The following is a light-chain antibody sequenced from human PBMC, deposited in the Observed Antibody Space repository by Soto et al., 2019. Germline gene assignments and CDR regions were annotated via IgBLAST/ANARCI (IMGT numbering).Light chain of an antibody. V-gene: IGKV3-20*01. CDR3: QQYDSPPIT. CDR2: GAS. Sequence: TGLPPSPDTLSLPPGTRAPLSCKASQSVSSYLAWYQQKPGQAPSLLIYGASRRATGIPDRFSGSGSGTDFTLTISRLEPEDFAVYYCQQYDSPPITFGQGTRLEI. CDR1: QSVSSY. J-gene: IGKJ5*01.